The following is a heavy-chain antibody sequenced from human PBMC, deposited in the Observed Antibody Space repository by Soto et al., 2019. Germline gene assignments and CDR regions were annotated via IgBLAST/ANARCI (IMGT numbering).Heavy chain of an antibody. Sequence: SETLSLTCTVSGGSISSGGYYWSWIRQHPGKGLEWIGYIYYSGSTYYNPSLKSRVTISVDTSKNQFSLKLSSVTAADTAVYYCARSPPPTYSSGWFGDDPWGQGTLVTVSS. CDR3: ARSPPPTYSSGWFGDDP. CDR2: IYYSGST. J-gene: IGHJ5*02. D-gene: IGHD6-19*01. V-gene: IGHV4-31*03. CDR1: GGSISSGGYY.